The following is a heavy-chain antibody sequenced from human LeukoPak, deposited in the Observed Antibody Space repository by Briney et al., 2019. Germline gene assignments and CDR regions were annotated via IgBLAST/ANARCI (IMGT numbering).Heavy chain of an antibody. CDR2: IYTSGST. V-gene: IGHV4-4*07. J-gene: IGHJ4*02. Sequence: PSETLSLTCTVSGGSISSYYWSWIRQPAGKGLEWIGRIYTSGSTNYNPSLKSRVTMSVDTSKNQFSLKLGSVTAADTAVYYCARDAVLRYFEGYYFDYWGQGTLVTVSS. CDR1: GGSISSYY. D-gene: IGHD3-9*01. CDR3: ARDAVLRYFEGYYFDY.